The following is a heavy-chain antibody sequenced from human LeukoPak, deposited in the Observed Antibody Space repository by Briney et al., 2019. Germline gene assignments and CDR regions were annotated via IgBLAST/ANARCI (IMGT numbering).Heavy chain of an antibody. CDR2: ISAYNGNT. V-gene: IGHV1-18*01. CDR3: ARDSGSGSYWGEVGYYYYGMDV. CDR1: GYTFTSYG. Sequence: GASVKVSCKASGYTFTSYGISWVRQAPGQGLEWMGWISAYNGNTNYAQKLQGRVTMTTDTSTSTAYMELRSLRSDDTAVYYCARDSGSGSYWGEVGYYYYGMDVWGQGTTVTVSS. D-gene: IGHD3-10*01. J-gene: IGHJ6*02.